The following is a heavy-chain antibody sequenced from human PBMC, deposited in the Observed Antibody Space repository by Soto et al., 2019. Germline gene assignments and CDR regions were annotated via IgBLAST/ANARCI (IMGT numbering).Heavy chain of an antibody. CDR2: INHSGTT. CDR1: GGSFSDYY. V-gene: IGHV4-34*01. CDR3: ARKPIYHFFAGYYSVDY. Sequence: QVQLRQWGAGLLKPSETLSLTCAVFGGSFSDYYWTWIRQPPGKGLEWIGEINHSGTTSYNPSLKRRLTLSVDTSNNQVSLKLSSVTAADTAVYYCARKPIYHFFAGYYSVDYWGQGTLVTVSS. D-gene: IGHD3-9*01. J-gene: IGHJ4*02.